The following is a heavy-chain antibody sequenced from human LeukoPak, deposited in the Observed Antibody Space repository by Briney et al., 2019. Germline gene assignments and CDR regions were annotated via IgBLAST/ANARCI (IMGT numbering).Heavy chain of an antibody. CDR2: IYYSGST. J-gene: IGHJ4*02. V-gene: IGHV4-59*12. CDR1: GVSISSYY. Sequence: SETLSLTCTVSGVSISSYYWSWIRQPPGKGLEWIGYIYYSGSTNYNPSLKSRVTISGDTSKNQFSLKLSSVTAADTAVYYCARETGELPYYSDYWGQGTLVTVSS. D-gene: IGHD3-10*01. CDR3: ARETGELPYYSDY.